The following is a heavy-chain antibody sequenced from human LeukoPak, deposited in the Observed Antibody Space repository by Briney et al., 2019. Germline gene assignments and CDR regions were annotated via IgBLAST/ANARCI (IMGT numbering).Heavy chain of an antibody. CDR1: GGSFSGYC. D-gene: IGHD2-2*01. CDR2: INHSGST. CDR3: ASSYCSSTSCYFTFDP. V-gene: IGHV4-34*01. J-gene: IGHJ5*02. Sequence: TTSETLSLTCAVYGGSFSGYCWNWIRQPPGKGLEWIGEINHSGSTNYNPSLKSRVTISVDTSKNQFSLKPSSVTAADTAVYYCASSYCSSTSCYFTFDPWGQGTLVTVSS.